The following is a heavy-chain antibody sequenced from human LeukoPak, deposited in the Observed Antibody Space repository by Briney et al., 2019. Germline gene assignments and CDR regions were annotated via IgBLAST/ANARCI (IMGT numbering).Heavy chain of an antibody. Sequence: SETLSLTCTVSGGSISSGSYYWSWIRQPAGKGLEWIGRIYTSGSTNYNPSLKSRVTISVDTSRNQFSLKLSSVTAADTAVYYCARVLLEWPSGGRYFDYWGQGTLVTVSS. CDR2: IYTSGST. CDR3: ARVLLEWPSGGRYFDY. CDR1: GGSISSGSYY. J-gene: IGHJ4*02. D-gene: IGHD3-3*01. V-gene: IGHV4-61*02.